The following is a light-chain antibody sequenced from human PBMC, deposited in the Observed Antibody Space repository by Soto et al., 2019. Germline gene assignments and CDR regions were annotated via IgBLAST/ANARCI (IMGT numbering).Light chain of an antibody. CDR2: AAS. Sequence: IQVTQSPSSLSASVGDRVTITCRTSQGIRSALGWYQQKPGKVPKLLIYAASTLQSGVPSRFSGSGSGTEFTLTISSLQPDDFATYYCQHYNSYSEAFGQGTKVELK. CDR3: QHYNSYSEA. J-gene: IGKJ1*01. CDR1: QGIRSA. V-gene: IGKV1-17*01.